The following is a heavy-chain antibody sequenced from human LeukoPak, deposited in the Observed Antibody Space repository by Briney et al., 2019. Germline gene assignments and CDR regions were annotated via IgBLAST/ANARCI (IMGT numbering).Heavy chain of an antibody. Sequence: GASVKVSCKASGYTFTGFYIHWVRQAPGEGPQWMGWVNPNSGGTNYAQKFQGRVTLTRDTSITTAYMELSSLRSDDTAVYYCATSDLRFGFGDWFDPWGQGTLVTVSS. CDR3: ATSDLRFGFGDWFDP. CDR2: VNPNSGGT. CDR1: GYTFTGFY. D-gene: IGHD3-10*01. V-gene: IGHV1-2*02. J-gene: IGHJ5*02.